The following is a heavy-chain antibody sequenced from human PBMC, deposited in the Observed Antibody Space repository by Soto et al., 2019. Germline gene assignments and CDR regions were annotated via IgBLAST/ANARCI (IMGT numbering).Heavy chain of an antibody. D-gene: IGHD2-21*01. CDR2: ISAYSGNT. CDR3: ARALIPRDI. CDR1: GYTFTRYA. J-gene: IGHJ3*02. Sequence: QVQLVQSGAEVKKPGASVKGSCKASGYTFTRYAISWVRQAPGQGLEWMGWISAYSGNTNYAQKLHGRVTMTTDTAKSTAYMELRSLRSNDTAVYYCARALIPRDIWGQGKMVTVSS. V-gene: IGHV1-18*01.